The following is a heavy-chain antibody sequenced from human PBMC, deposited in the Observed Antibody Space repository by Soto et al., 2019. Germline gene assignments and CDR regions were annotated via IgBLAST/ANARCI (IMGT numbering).Heavy chain of an antibody. J-gene: IGHJ6*03. CDR1: GFTFSSYS. CDR2: ISSSSSYI. Sequence: VQLVESGGGLVKPGGSLRLSCAASGFTFSSYSMNWVRQAPGKGLEWVSSISSSSSYIYYADSVKGRFTISRDNAKNSLYLQMNSLRAEDTAVYYCARVLDYYYYMDVWGKGTTVTVSS. V-gene: IGHV3-21*01. CDR3: ARVLDYYYYMDV.